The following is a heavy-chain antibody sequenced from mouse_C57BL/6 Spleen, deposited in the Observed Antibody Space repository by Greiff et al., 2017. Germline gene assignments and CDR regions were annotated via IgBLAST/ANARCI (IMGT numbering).Heavy chain of an antibody. V-gene: IGHV5-17*01. CDR1: GFTFSDYG. CDR2: ISSGSSTI. J-gene: IGHJ4*01. D-gene: IGHD2-4*01. CDR3: ARGWDYELDY. Sequence: EVMLVESGGGLVKPGGSLKLSCAASGFTFSDYGMHWVRQAPEKGLEWVAYISSGSSTIYYADTVKGRFTISRDNAKNTLFLQMASLRSEDTAMYCCARGWDYELDYWGQGTSVTVSS.